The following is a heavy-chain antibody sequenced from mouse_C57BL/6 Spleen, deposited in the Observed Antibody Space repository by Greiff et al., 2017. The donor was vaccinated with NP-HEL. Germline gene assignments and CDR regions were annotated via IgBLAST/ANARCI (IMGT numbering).Heavy chain of an antibody. D-gene: IGHD1-1*01. CDR1: GYTFTDYY. CDR3: ARGDYYGSRYRYFDV. CDR2: IITNTGGT. V-gene: IGHV1-26*01. Sequence: VQLQHSGPELVKPGASVKISCKASGYTFTDYYMNWVLQSHGKSLEWIVDIITNTGGTSYNPQSKGKANLTVDKSSSKAYMELRSLTFEDSAVYYCARGDYYGSRYRYFDVGGTGTAVTVSS. J-gene: IGHJ1*03.